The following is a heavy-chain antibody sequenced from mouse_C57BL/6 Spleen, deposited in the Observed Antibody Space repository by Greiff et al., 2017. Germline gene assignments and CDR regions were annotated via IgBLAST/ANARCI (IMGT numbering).Heavy chain of an antibody. J-gene: IGHJ3*01. Sequence: VKLVESGAELVRPGASVTLSCKASGYTFTDYEMHWVKQTPVHGLEWIGAIDPETGGTAYNQKFKGKAILTADKSSSTAYMELRSLTSEDSAVYYCTRPNYYGSSYDYWGQGTLVTVSA. CDR2: IDPETGGT. D-gene: IGHD1-1*01. CDR3: TRPNYYGSSYDY. CDR1: GYTFTDYE. V-gene: IGHV1-15*01.